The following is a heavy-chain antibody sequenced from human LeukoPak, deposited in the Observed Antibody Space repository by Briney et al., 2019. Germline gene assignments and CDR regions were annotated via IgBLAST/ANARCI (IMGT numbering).Heavy chain of an antibody. CDR2: ISSSGSTI. V-gene: IGHV3-11*01. J-gene: IGHJ4*02. Sequence: GGSLRLSCAASGFTFSDYYMSWIRQAPGKGLEWVSHISSSGSTIYYADSVKGRFTISRDNAKNSLYLQMNSLRAEDTAVYYCARAISGYSSGWWTPSPPPDYFDYWGQGTLVTVSS. CDR1: GFTFSDYY. D-gene: IGHD6-19*01. CDR3: ARAISGYSSGWWTPSPPPDYFDY.